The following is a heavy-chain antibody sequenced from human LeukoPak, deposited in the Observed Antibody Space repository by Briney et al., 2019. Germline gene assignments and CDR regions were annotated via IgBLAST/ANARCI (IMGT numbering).Heavy chain of an antibody. J-gene: IGHJ3*02. D-gene: IGHD3-22*01. CDR2: IYHSGST. Sequence: SETLSLTCTVSGGSISSGGYYWSWIRQHPGKGLEWIGYIYHSGSTYYNPSLKSRVTISVDTSKNQFSLKLSSVTAADTAVYYCARDHSGASSGYYAFDIWGQGTMVTVSS. CDR3: ARDHSGASSGYYAFDI. CDR1: GGSISSGGYY. V-gene: IGHV4-31*03.